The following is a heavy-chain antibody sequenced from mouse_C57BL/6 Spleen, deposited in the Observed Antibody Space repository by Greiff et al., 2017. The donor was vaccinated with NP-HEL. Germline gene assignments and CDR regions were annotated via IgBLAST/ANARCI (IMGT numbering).Heavy chain of an antibody. CDR2: ISSGGDYI. Sequence: EVQVVESGEGLVKPGGSLKLSCAASGFTFSSYAMSWVRQTPEKRLEWVAYISSGGDYIYYADTVKGRFTISRDNARNTLYLQMSSLKSEDTAMYYCTRRGEIYYGNYVGYFDVWGTGTTVTVSS. D-gene: IGHD2-1*01. J-gene: IGHJ1*03. V-gene: IGHV5-9-1*02. CDR1: GFTFSSYA. CDR3: TRRGEIYYGNYVGYFDV.